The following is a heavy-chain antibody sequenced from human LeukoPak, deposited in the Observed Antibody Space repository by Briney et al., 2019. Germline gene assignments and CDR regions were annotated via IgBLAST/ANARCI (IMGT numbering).Heavy chain of an antibody. CDR1: GSTFSTYW. V-gene: IGHV3-7*01. Sequence: RGSLRLSCAASGSTFSTYWMSWVRQAPGKGLEWVATIKQDGSDKYYVDSVKGRFTISRDNAKNSLYLQMSSLRAEDTAVYFCARSTAISSGWYRWGQGTLVSVSS. J-gene: IGHJ4*02. CDR3: ARSTAISSGWYR. D-gene: IGHD6-19*01. CDR2: IKQDGSDK.